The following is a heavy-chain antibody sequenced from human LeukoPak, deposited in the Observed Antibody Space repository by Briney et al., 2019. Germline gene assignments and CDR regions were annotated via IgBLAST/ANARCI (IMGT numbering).Heavy chain of an antibody. J-gene: IGHJ6*03. Sequence: GGSLTLSCAASGFTFSDHYMDCVRQAPGKGLEWVGRTRNRDNSYTTEYAASVKGRFTISRDDSKNSLYLQMNSLKTEDTAVYYCARGHCSDGVCATGYYYMDVWGKGTTVTVSS. CDR2: TRNRDNSYTT. V-gene: IGHV3-72*01. CDR3: ARGHCSDGVCATGYYYMDV. CDR1: GFTFSDHY. D-gene: IGHD2-8*01.